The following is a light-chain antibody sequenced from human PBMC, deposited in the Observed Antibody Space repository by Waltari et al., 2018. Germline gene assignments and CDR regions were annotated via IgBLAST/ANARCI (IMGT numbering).Light chain of an antibody. CDR2: DAA. CDR3: QQYGSSPLT. Sequence: EFVLTQSPGTLSLSPGERATLSCRASQSISSTYLAWYQQKPGQAPTLLIYDAASRATGIPDMFSGSGAGTDCTLTISRLEPEDFAVYYCQQYGSSPLTFGGGTKVEIK. CDR1: QSISSTY. J-gene: IGKJ4*01. V-gene: IGKV3-20*01.